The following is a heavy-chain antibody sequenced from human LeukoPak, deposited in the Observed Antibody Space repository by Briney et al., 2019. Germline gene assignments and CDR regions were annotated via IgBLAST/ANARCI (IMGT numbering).Heavy chain of an antibody. CDR1: GGSFSGYY. Sequence: SETLSLTCAVYGGSFSGYYWSWIRQPPGKGLEWIGEINHSGSANYNPSLKSRVTISVDTSKNQFSLELSSVTAADTAVYYCASRDIVVVPAVPNWGQGTLVTVSS. J-gene: IGHJ4*02. V-gene: IGHV4-34*01. D-gene: IGHD2-2*01. CDR2: INHSGSA. CDR3: ASRDIVVVPAVPN.